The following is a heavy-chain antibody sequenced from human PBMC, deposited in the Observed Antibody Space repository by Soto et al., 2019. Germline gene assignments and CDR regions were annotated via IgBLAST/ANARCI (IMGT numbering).Heavy chain of an antibody. V-gene: IGHV3-23*01. J-gene: IGHJ4*02. CDR1: GFTFGNYG. CDR3: AKVAKSGVLIEYFVS. D-gene: IGHD3-3*01. CDR2: VSSSRRRT. Sequence: GGSLRLSCETSGFTFGNYGMGWVRQALGKGLHWVSGVSSSRRRTYYADFVRGRFTISRDNSKNTLYLQMDTLRADDTAVYYCAKVAKSGVLIEYFVSLDQGSLVTVFS.